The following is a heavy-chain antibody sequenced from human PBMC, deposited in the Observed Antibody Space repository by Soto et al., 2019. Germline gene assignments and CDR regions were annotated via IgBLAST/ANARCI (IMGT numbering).Heavy chain of an antibody. D-gene: IGHD3-22*01. J-gene: IGHJ3*02. CDR2: ISAYNGNT. V-gene: IGHV1-18*01. CDR3: ARELRYYYDSSGYDAFDI. Sequence: ASVKVSCKASGYTFTSYGISWVRQAPGQGLEWMGWISAYNGNTNYAQKLQGRVTMTRDTSTSTAYMELSSLRSDDTAVYYCARELRYYYDSSGYDAFDIWGQGTMVTVSS. CDR1: GYTFTSYG.